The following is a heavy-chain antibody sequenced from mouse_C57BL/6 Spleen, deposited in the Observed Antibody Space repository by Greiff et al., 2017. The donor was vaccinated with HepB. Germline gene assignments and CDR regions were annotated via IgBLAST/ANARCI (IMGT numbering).Heavy chain of an antibody. D-gene: IGHD1-1*01. CDR3: ARSRYPPDYYGSSYGYFDV. CDR1: GYTFTSYW. CDR2: IDPSDSYT. J-gene: IGHJ1*03. Sequence: QVQLQQPGAELVMPGASVKLSCKASGYTFTSYWMHWVKQRPGQGLEWIGEIDPSDSYTNYNQKFKGKSTLTVDKSSSTAYMQLSSLTSEDSAVYYCARSRYPPDYYGSSYGYFDVWGTGTTVTVSS. V-gene: IGHV1-69*01.